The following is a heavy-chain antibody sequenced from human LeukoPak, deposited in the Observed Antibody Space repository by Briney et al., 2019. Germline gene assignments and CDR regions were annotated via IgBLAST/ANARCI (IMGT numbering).Heavy chain of an antibody. V-gene: IGHV1-2*02. Sequence: ASVKVSCKASGDTFTGYYYHWVRQAPGQGLKWMGWINPYTGDTKYAQKFQGRVTMTRDTSISTAYMELSRLISADTAVYYCATGCSSSSCRSYYFYYYIDVWGKGTTVTVSS. CDR3: ATGCSSSSCRSYYFYYYIDV. CDR2: INPYTGDT. J-gene: IGHJ6*03. CDR1: GDTFTGYY. D-gene: IGHD2-2*01.